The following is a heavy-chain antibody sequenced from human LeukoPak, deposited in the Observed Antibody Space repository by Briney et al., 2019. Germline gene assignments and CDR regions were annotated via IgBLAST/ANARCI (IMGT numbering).Heavy chain of an antibody. CDR1: GYTFTSYD. CDR3: ARAAAAGSFYYYYMDV. CDR2: MNPNSGNT. J-gene: IGHJ6*03. D-gene: IGHD6-13*01. Sequence: RASVKVSCKASGYTFTSYDINWVRQATGQGLEWMGWMNPNSGNTGYAQKFQGRVTITRNTSISTAYMELSSLRSEDPAVYYCARAAAAGSFYYYYMDVWGKGTTVTVSS. V-gene: IGHV1-8*03.